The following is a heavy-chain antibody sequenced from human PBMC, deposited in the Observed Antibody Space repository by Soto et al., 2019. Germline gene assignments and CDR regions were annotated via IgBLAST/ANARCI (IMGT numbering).Heavy chain of an antibody. D-gene: IGHD3-22*01. CDR3: ASGPNYYDSSGYPFDY. CDR1: GGSISSYY. CDR2: IYYSGST. Sequence: SEILSLTCTVSGGSISSYYWSWIRQPPGKGLEWIGYIYYSGSTNYNPSLKSRVTISVDTSKNQFSLKLSSVTAADTAVYYCASGPNYYDSSGYPFDYWGQGTLVTVSS. V-gene: IGHV4-59*01. J-gene: IGHJ4*02.